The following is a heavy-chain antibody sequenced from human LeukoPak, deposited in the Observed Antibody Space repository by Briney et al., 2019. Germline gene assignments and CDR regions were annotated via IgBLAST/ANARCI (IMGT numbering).Heavy chain of an antibody. Sequence: GASVKVSCKASGGTFSSYAISWVRQAPGQGLEWMGGIIPIFGTANYAQKFQGRVTITADKSTSTAYMELSSLRSEDTAVYYCARGGAPYCGGDCYYGDDAFDIWGQGTMVTVSS. V-gene: IGHV1-69*06. CDR1: GGTFSSYA. D-gene: IGHD2-21*02. J-gene: IGHJ3*02. CDR3: ARGGAPYCGGDCYYGDDAFDI. CDR2: IIPIFGTA.